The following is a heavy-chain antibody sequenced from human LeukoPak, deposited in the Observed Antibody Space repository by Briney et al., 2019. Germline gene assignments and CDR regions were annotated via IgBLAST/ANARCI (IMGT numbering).Heavy chain of an antibody. D-gene: IGHD6-19*01. CDR2: ISGSGGST. V-gene: IGHV3-23*01. CDR1: GFTSVNYA. Sequence: GGSLRLSCAATGFTSVNYAMSWVRQAPGKGLEWVSAISGSGGSTYYADSVKGRFTISRDNSKNTLHLQMNSLRAGDTAIYYCAKDLRDSSGWSGDYWGQGTLVTVSS. J-gene: IGHJ4*02. CDR3: AKDLRDSSGWSGDY.